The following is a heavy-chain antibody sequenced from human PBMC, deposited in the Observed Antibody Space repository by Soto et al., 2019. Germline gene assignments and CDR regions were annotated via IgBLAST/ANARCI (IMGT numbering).Heavy chain of an antibody. Sequence: QEQLVQSGAEVKRPGASVKVSCRASGYTFTSFNINWVRQAAGQGPEWIGWMNPVNGNAAFAREFQGRVTMTRDTATDTAYMEVGGLSSGDTAIYYCAPAVGIAVTGLDLWGPGTLVTVSS. CDR3: APAVGIAVTGLDL. V-gene: IGHV1-8*02. D-gene: IGHD6-19*01. J-gene: IGHJ5*02. CDR2: MNPVNGNA. CDR1: GYTFTSFN.